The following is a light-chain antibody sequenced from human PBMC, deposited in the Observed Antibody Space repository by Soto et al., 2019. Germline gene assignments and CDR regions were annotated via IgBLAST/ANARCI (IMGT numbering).Light chain of an antibody. Sequence: QSALTQPASVSGSPGQSITVSCTGSSSDFCADKYVSWYQQQPGKGPNLLIYGVNSRPSGISNRFSGSKSGNTASLTISGLQVEDEAEYFCGSFTTSRIWVFGGGTKLTVL. CDR3: GSFTTSRIWV. J-gene: IGLJ3*02. CDR2: GVN. CDR1: SSDFCADKY. V-gene: IGLV2-14*01.